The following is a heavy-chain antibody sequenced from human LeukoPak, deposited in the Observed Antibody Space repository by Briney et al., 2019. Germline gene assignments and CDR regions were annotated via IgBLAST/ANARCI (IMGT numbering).Heavy chain of an antibody. CDR3: ARNNGMDV. Sequence: GGSLRLSCAASGFALSSHWMTWVRQVPGRGPEWVANVNRDESETYYLDSVKGRFTISKDNAKNSLYLQMNSQRAEDTALYHCARNNGMDVWGQGTTVIVSS. V-gene: IGHV3-7*03. J-gene: IGHJ6*02. CDR2: VNRDESET. CDR1: GFALSSHW.